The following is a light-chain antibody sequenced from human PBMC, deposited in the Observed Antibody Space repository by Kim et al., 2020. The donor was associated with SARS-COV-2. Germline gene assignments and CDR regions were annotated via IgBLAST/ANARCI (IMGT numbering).Light chain of an antibody. V-gene: IGLV2-14*03. Sequence: GQSISITCTETSSNIGSYNYVSWHQHHPGKAPKLMIYDVNKRPSGISSRFSGSKSGSTASLTISGLQAEDEADYYCSSFTTRSTLVFGGGTQLTVL. CDR1: SSNIGSYNY. CDR2: DVN. J-gene: IGLJ3*02. CDR3: SSFTTRSTLV.